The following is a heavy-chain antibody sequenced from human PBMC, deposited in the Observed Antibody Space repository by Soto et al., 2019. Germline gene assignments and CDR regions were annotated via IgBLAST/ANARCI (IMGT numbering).Heavy chain of an antibody. V-gene: IGHV1-2*02. CDR2: INPNSGGT. D-gene: IGHD2-2*01. J-gene: IGHJ5*02. CDR3: ARVILDIVVVPAAMDP. CDR1: GYTFTGYY. Sequence: GASVKVSCKASGYTFTGYYMHWVRQAPGQGLEWMGWINPNSGGTNYAQKFQGRVTMTRDTSISTAYMELSRLRSDDTAVYYCARVILDIVVVPAAMDPWGQGTLVTVSS.